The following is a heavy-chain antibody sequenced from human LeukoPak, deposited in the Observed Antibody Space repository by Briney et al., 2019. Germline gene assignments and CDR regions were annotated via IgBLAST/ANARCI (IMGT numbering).Heavy chain of an antibody. J-gene: IGHJ5*02. Sequence: AGVSLRLSCAASGFTFSSYAMHWVRQAPGKGLEWVAVISYDGSNKYYADSVKGRFTISRDNSKNTLYLQMNSLRAEDTAVYYCARGFDPWGQGTLVTASS. CDR3: ARGFDP. V-gene: IGHV3-30*04. CDR1: GFTFSSYA. CDR2: ISYDGSNK.